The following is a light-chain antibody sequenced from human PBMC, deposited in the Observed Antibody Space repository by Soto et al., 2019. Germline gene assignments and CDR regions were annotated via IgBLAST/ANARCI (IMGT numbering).Light chain of an antibody. V-gene: IGLV2-23*01. CDR2: EAT. CDR1: SSNIGSYNF. Sequence: QSALTQPASVSGSPGQSITISCTGTSSNIGSYNFVSWYQQRPGRAPKLMIFEATKRPSGVPPRFSGSKSGNTASLTISGLQAEDEADYHCCSYAGTSSWVFGGGTKLTVL. J-gene: IGLJ3*02. CDR3: CSYAGTSSWV.